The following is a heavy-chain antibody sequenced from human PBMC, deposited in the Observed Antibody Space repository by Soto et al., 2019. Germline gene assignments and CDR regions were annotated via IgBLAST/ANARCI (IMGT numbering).Heavy chain of an antibody. D-gene: IGHD3-10*01. V-gene: IGHV5-51*01. CDR2: IYPGDSDT. CDR1: GYSFTSYW. J-gene: IGHJ6*02. Sequence: GESLKISCKGSGYSFTSYWIGWVRQMPGKGLEWMGIIYPGDSDTRYSPSFQGQVTISADKSISTAYLQWSSLKASDTAMYYCAGGGVRGVISRARDYYGMDVWGQGTTVTVSS. CDR3: AGGGVRGVISRARDYYGMDV.